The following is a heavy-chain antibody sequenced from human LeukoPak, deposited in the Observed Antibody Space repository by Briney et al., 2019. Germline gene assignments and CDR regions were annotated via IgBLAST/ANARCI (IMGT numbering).Heavy chain of an antibody. V-gene: IGHV3-30-3*01. J-gene: IGHJ4*02. CDR2: ISCDGSNK. Sequence: GRSLRLSCAAPGFSFSLYAIHWVRQAPGKGLEWVAVISCDGSNKYYADSVKGRFTISRDNAKNSLYLQMNSLRDEDTAVYYCAGFGESAYWGQGTLVTVSS. CDR3: AGFGESAY. D-gene: IGHD3-10*01. CDR1: GFSFSLYA.